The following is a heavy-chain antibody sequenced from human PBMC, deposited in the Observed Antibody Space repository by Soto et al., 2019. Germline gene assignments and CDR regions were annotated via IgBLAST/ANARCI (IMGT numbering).Heavy chain of an antibody. D-gene: IGHD6-13*01. CDR2: IYWDDDK. J-gene: IGHJ5*02. CDR3: AHRRIAITRNWFDP. Sequence: QITLKESGPTLVKPTQTLTLTCTFSGFSLSASGVGVGWIRQPPGKALEWLALIYWDDDKRYSPSLKSRLTIPKDTSKKQVVLTTTNMDPADTATCYCAHRRIAITRNWFDPGGQGTLVTVSS. V-gene: IGHV2-5*02. CDR1: GFSLSASGVG.